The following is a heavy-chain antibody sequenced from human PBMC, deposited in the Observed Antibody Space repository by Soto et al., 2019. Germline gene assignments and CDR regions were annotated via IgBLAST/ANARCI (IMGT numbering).Heavy chain of an antibody. CDR1: GFTFSNAW. Sequence: EVQLVESGGGLVKPGGSLRLSCAASGFTFSNAWMSWVRQAPGNGLEWVGRIKSKTDGGTTDYAAPVKGRFTISRDDSKNTLYLQMNSLKTEDTAVYYRTTDSSLGYYGSGSYYNKDYYGMDVWGQGTTVTVSS. CDR2: IKSKTDGGTT. J-gene: IGHJ6*02. V-gene: IGHV3-15*01. CDR3: TTDSSLGYYGSGSYYNKDYYGMDV. D-gene: IGHD3-10*01.